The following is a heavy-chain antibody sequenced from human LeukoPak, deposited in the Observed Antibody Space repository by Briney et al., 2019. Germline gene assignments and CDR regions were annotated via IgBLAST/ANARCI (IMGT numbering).Heavy chain of an antibody. CDR3: VGEVGSRQMNS. CDR2: ISYDGSLQ. Sequence: PGGSLRLSCSVSGFTFSSHAMHWVRQAPGKGLECVAYISYDGSLQYHADSVKGRFTISRDNSKDILYLQMNSLGVDDSATYYCVGEVGSRQMNSWGQGTLVTVSS. D-gene: IGHD1-26*01. V-gene: IGHV3-30-3*01. CDR1: GFTFSSHA. J-gene: IGHJ5*02.